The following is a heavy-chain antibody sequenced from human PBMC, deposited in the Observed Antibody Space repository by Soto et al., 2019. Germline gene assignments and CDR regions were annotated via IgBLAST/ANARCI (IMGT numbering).Heavy chain of an antibody. V-gene: IGHV1-8*01. CDR2: MNPNSGNT. CDR1: GYTFTSYD. Sequence: GASVKVSCKASGYTFTSYDINWVRQATGQGLEWMGWMNPNSGNTGYAQKFQGRVTMTRNTSISTAYMELSSLRSEDTAVYYCARGGGLYYYYFYGLDVWGQGTKVTVSS. CDR3: ARGGGLYYYYFYGLDV. J-gene: IGHJ6*02.